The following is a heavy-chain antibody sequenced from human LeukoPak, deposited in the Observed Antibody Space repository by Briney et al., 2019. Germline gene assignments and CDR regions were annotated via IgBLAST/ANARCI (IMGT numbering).Heavy chain of an antibody. CDR1: GSIFTSYW. CDR3: AGSVGDCSGGSCSLRY. CDR2: IYPGDSDT. Sequence: GAPLQISCQGSGSIFTSYWIGWVRQLPGKGLEWMGIIYPGDSDTRYSPSFQGQATISADKSISTAYLQWSSLKASDTAMYCCAGSVGDCSGGSCSLRYGGQGTLVTVSS. V-gene: IGHV5-51*01. D-gene: IGHD2-15*01. J-gene: IGHJ4*02.